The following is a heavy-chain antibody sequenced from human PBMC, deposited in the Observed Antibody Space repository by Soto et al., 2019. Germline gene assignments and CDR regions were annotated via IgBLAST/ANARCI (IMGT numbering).Heavy chain of an antibody. CDR2: ISGSGGST. D-gene: IGHD3-16*01. J-gene: IGHJ4*02. Sequence: GGSLRLSCAASGFTFSSYAMSWVRQAPGKGLEWVSAISGSGGSTYYADSVKGRFTISRDNSKNTLYLQMNSLRAEDTAVYYCAKEKGTYDYIWGSPFDYWGQGTLVTVSS. V-gene: IGHV3-23*01. CDR1: GFTFSSYA. CDR3: AKEKGTYDYIWGSPFDY.